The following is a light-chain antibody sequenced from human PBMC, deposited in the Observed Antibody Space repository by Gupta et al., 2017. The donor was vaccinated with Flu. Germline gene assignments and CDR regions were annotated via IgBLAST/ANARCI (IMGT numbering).Light chain of an antibody. J-gene: IGKJ2*01. V-gene: IGKV1-17*01. Sequence: TELYRSPSSLSACVGDRVTMTCRARQGIRNDLGWYQHKLGKASNRLIYAAASLQSGVPSRFSGSGSWTEFTLTISSLQPEDVATYYCLQHNSHPHTFGQGTKLEIK. CDR2: AAA. CDR1: QGIRND. CDR3: LQHNSHPHT.